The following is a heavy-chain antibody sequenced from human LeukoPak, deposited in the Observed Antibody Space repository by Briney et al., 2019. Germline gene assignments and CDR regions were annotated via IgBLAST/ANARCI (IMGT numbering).Heavy chain of an antibody. CDR1: GGTFSSYA. Sequence: GASVTVSCTASGGTFSSYAISWVRQAPGQGLEWMGGIIPIFGTANYAQKFQGRVTITADESTSTAYMELSSLRSEDTAVYYCARDGDSSSWYVPNYYYGMDVWGQGTTVTVSS. D-gene: IGHD6-13*01. CDR3: ARDGDSSSWYVPNYYYGMDV. J-gene: IGHJ6*02. CDR2: IIPIFGTA. V-gene: IGHV1-69*13.